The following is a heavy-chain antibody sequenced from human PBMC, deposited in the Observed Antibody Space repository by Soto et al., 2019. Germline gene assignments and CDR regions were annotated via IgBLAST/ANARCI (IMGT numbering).Heavy chain of an antibody. CDR1: GGSISSSSYY. V-gene: IGHV4-39*01. CDR2: IYYSGST. D-gene: IGHD3-9*01. CDR3: ARGTGTRRPNY. Sequence: QLQLQESGPGLVKPSETLSLTCTVSGGSISSSSYYWGWIRQPPGKGLEWIGSIYYSGSTYYNPSLKSQHTISVDTTKNQFSLKLSSVTAADTAVYYWARGTGTRRPNYWGQGTLVTVSS. J-gene: IGHJ4*02.